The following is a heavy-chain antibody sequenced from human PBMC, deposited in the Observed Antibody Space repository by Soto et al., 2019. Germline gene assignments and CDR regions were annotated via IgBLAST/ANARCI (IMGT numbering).Heavy chain of an antibody. D-gene: IGHD6-6*01. V-gene: IGHV1-18*04. CDR2: ISAYNGNT. CDR1: GYTFTSYG. J-gene: IGHJ6*02. Sequence: GASVKVSCKASGYTFTSYGISWVRQAPGQGLEWMGWISAYNGNTNYAQKLQGRVTMTTDPSTSTAYMELRSLRSDDTAVYYCARDSYSSSSNYYYYGLDVWGQGTTVTVSS. CDR3: ARDSYSSSSNYYYYGLDV.